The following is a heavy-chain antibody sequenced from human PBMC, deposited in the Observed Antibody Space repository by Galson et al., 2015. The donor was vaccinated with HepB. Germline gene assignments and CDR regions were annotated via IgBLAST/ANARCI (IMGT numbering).Heavy chain of an antibody. D-gene: IGHD3-22*01. CDR2: IIPILGIA. V-gene: IGHV1-69*04. J-gene: IGHJ4*02. Sequence: SVKVSCKASGGTFSSYAISWVRQAPGQGLEWMGRIIPILGIANYAQKFQGRVTITADKSTSTAYMELSSLRSEDTAVYYCARDVGWDSSGYGDYWGQGTLVTVSS. CDR3: ARDVGWDSSGYGDY. CDR1: GGTFSSYA.